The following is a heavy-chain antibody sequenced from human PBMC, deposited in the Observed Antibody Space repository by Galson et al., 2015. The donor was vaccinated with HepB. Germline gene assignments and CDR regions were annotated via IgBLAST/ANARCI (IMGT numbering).Heavy chain of an antibody. CDR3: ARDSRATFGEPNWFDP. J-gene: IGHJ5*02. CDR1: GFTFRSYN. CDR2: ISATGTTI. Sequence: PRLSCAASGFTFRSYNTNWVRQAPGKGLDWISYISATGTTIDYADSVKGRFIISRDNAKNSLYLQMNSLRVEDTAVYYCARDSRATFGEPNWFDPWGQGTLVIVSS. V-gene: IGHV3-48*03. D-gene: IGHD3-3*01.